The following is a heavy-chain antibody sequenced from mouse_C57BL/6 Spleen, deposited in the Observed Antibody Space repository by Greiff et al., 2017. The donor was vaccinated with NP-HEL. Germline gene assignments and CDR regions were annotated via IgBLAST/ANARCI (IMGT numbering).Heavy chain of an antibody. CDR1: GFTFSDYY. CDR2: INYDGSST. V-gene: IGHV5-16*01. Sequence: EVQLVESEGGLVQPGSSMKLSCTASGFTFSDYYMAWVRQVPEKGLEWVANINYDGSSTYYLDSLKSRFIISRDNAKNILYLQMSSLKSEDTATYYCARAVDGYYGFDYWGQGTTLTVSS. CDR3: ARAVDGYYGFDY. D-gene: IGHD2-3*01. J-gene: IGHJ2*01.